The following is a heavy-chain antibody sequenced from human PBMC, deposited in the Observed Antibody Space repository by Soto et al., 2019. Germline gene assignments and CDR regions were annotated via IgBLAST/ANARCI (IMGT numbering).Heavy chain of an antibody. D-gene: IGHD3-9*01. V-gene: IGHV1-69*13. CDR3: ASTTYYDILTGYYPPPFDY. J-gene: IGHJ4*02. CDR2: IIPIFGTA. CDR1: GGTFCSYA. Sequence: SVKVSCKASGGTFCSYAISWVRQAPGQGLEWMGGIIPIFGTANYAQKFQGRVTITADESTSTAYMELSSLRSEDTAVYYCASTTYYDILTGYYPPPFDYWGQGTLVTVSS.